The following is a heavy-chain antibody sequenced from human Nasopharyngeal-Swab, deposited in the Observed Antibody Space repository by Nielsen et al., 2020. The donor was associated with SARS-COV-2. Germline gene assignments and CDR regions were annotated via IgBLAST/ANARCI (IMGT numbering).Heavy chain of an antibody. J-gene: IGHJ6*02. Sequence: ESLKISCAASGFTYWVNWVSQAPGRGLEWLAAISGADDSTKYADSVTGRFTISRDKSKNTLDLQMNSLRAEDTAMYYCAKDRDSGDDSGEYYHYYGMDVWGQGTSVTVS. CDR3: AKDRDSGDDSGEYYHYYGMDV. V-gene: IGHV3-23*01. CDR1: GFTYWV. D-gene: IGHD5-12*01. CDR2: ISGADDST.